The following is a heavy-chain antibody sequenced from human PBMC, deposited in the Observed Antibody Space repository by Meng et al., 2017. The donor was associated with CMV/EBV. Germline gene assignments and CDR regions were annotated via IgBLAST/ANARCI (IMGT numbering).Heavy chain of an antibody. D-gene: IGHD6-19*01. J-gene: IGHJ4*02. CDR2: IKQDGSEK. V-gene: IGHV3-7*01. Sequence: GESLKISCAVSGFTFSSYWMSWVRQAPGKGLEWVANIKQDGSEKYYVDSVKGRFTISRDNAKNSLYLQMNSLRAEDTAVYYCARDIRRKWLVREDYLYYWGQGTMVTVSS. CDR1: GFTFSSYW. CDR3: ARDIRRKWLVREDYLYY.